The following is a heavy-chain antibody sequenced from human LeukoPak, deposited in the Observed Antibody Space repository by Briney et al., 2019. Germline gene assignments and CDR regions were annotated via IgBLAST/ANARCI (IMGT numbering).Heavy chain of an antibody. CDR2: INRRGST. CDR3: ARGGGLYYFDY. CDR1: GESFSGYH. Sequence: SETLSLTCAVYGESFSGYHWSWIRQPPGKGLEWIGEINRRGSTNYNPSLKSRVSISVDTSKNQFSLKLSSVTAADTAVYYCARGGGLYYFDYWGQGTLVTVSS. J-gene: IGHJ4*02. V-gene: IGHV4-34*01. D-gene: IGHD1-26*01.